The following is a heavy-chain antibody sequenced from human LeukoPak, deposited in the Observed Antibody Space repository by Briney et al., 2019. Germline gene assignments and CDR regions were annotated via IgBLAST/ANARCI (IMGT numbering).Heavy chain of an antibody. Sequence: PGGSLRLSCAASGFTFSSYGMHWVRQAPGKGLEWVAVISYDGSNKYYADSVKGRFSISRDNSKNTLYLQMTSLRAEDTAVYYCAKGDYGSGSYYGMDVWGQGTTVTASS. D-gene: IGHD3-10*01. CDR1: GFTFSSYG. J-gene: IGHJ6*02. V-gene: IGHV3-30*18. CDR2: ISYDGSNK. CDR3: AKGDYGSGSYYGMDV.